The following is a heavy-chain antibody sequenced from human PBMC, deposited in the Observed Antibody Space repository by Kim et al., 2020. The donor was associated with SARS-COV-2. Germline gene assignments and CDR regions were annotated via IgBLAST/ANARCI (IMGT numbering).Heavy chain of an antibody. CDR3: AKVRDILTGYHYYFDY. V-gene: IGHV3-23*01. Sequence: SVKGRFTISRDNSKSTLYLQMNSLRAEDTAVYYCAKVRDILTGYHYYFDYWGQGTLVTVSS. J-gene: IGHJ4*02. D-gene: IGHD3-9*01.